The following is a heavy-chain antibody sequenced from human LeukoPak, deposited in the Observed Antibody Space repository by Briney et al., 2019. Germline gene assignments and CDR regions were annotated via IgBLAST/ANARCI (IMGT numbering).Heavy chain of an antibody. CDR2: IYYSGST. J-gene: IGHJ4*02. D-gene: IGHD3-3*01. Sequence: SQTLSLTCTVSGGSISSGDYYWSWIRQPPGKGLEWVGYIYYSGSTYYNPSLKSRVTISVDTSKNQFSLKLSSVTAADTAVYYCARKYYDFWSGPYYFDYWGQGTLVTVSS. CDR3: ARKYYDFWSGPYYFDY. CDR1: GGSISSGDYY. V-gene: IGHV4-30-4*08.